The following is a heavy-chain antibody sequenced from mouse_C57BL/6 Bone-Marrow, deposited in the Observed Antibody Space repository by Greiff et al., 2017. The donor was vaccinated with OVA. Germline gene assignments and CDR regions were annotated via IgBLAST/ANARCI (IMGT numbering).Heavy chain of an antibody. J-gene: IGHJ3*01. Sequence: QVQLQQPGAELVKPGASVKLSCKASGYTFTSYWMHWVKQRPGQGLEWIGMIHPNSGSTNYNEKFKSKATLTVDKSSSTAYMQLSSLTSEDSAVYYCARNLYDDLFAYWGQGTLVTVSA. CDR2: IHPNSGST. D-gene: IGHD2-13*01. CDR1: GYTFTSYW. CDR3: ARNLYDDLFAY. V-gene: IGHV1-64*01.